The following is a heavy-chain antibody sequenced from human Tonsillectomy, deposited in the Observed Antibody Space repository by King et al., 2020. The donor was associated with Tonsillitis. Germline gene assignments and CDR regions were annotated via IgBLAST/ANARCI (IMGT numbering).Heavy chain of an antibody. D-gene: IGHD6-13*01. V-gene: IGHV4-59*08. J-gene: IGHJ6*02. CDR2: IYYSGTT. Sequence: VQLQESGPGLVKPSETLSLTCSVSGDSSKYYWSWIRPPPGKGLEWIGYIYYSGTTNYNPSLKSRVTISVDASRNQFSLSLRSVTAADTAVYYCARTAAAGTWGGDYYYGMDVWGQGTTVTVSS. CDR1: GDSSKYY. CDR3: ARTAAAGTWGGDYYYGMDV.